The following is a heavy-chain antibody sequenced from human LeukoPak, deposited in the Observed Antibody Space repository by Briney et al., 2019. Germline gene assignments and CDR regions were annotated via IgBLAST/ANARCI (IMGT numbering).Heavy chain of an antibody. CDR3: ARGPSKANWLFD. CDR2: IYYSGST. CDR1: GGSFSGYY. J-gene: IGHJ4*02. Sequence: SETLSLTCAVYGGSFSGYYWGWIRQPPGKGLEWIGSIYYSGSTYYNPSLKSRVTISVDTSKNQFSLKLSSVTAADTAVYYCARGPSKANWLFDWGQGTLVTVSS. V-gene: IGHV4-34*01. D-gene: IGHD7-27*01.